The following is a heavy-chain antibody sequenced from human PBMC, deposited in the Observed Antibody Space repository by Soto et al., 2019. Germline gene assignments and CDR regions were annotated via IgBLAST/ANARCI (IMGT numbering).Heavy chain of an antibody. CDR3: ATGMLIRGHHYMDV. D-gene: IGHD3-10*01. J-gene: IGHJ6*03. Sequence: SETLSLTCTVSGGSISSSSYYWGWIRQPPGKGLEWIGSIYYSGSTYYNPSLKSRVTISVDTSKNQFSLQLNSVTPEDTAVYYCATGMLIRGHHYMDVWGQGTSVTVSS. V-gene: IGHV4-39*01. CDR1: GGSISSSSYY. CDR2: IYYSGST.